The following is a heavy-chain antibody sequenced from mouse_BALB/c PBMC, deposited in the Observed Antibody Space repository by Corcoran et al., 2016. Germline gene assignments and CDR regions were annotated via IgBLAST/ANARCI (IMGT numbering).Heavy chain of an antibody. V-gene: IGHV9-1*02. J-gene: IGHJ3*01. CDR2: INTYTGEP. D-gene: IGHD2-12*01. CDR1: GYTITDSG. Sequence: QIQLVQTGPQLKKPGETVKISCKASGYTITDSGMNWVKQAPGKGLKWMGLINTYTGEPTYADDFKGRFAFSLATSASTAYLQINNLNSEDMATYFCARDDEAWVAYWSQGTLVTVSS. CDR3: ARDDEAWVAY.